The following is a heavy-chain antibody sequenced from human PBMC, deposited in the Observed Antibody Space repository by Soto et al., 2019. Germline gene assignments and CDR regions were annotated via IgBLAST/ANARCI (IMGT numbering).Heavy chain of an antibody. CDR1: GFTFSSYA. J-gene: IGHJ4*02. V-gene: IGHV3-30*04. D-gene: IGHD2-2*01. CDR3: GRCSSTSCHLGPYY. CDR2: ISYEGSSK. Sequence: QVQLVESGGGVVQPGRSLRLSCAASGFTFSSYAMNWVRQAPGKGLEWVALISYEGSSKYYADSVKGRFTISRDSSKNTLYLQMNSLGAADTAVYYCGRCSSTSCHLGPYYWGQGTLVTVSS.